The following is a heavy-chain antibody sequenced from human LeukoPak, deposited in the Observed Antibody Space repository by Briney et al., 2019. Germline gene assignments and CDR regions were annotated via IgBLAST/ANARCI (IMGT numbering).Heavy chain of an antibody. V-gene: IGHV3-33*01. CDR3: ARDDYCSGGSCLSY. J-gene: IGHJ4*02. D-gene: IGHD2-15*01. CDR1: GLTFSSYG. Sequence: PGGSLRLSCAASGLTFSSYGMHWVRQAPGKGLEGVAVIWYDGSNKYYADSVKGRFTISRDNSKNTLYLQMNSLRAEDTAVYYCARDDYCSGGSCLSYWGQGTLVTVSS. CDR2: IWYDGSNK.